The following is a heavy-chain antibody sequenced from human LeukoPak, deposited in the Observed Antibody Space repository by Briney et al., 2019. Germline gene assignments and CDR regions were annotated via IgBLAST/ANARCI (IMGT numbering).Heavy chain of an antibody. J-gene: IGHJ4*02. CDR1: GGSISTSNYY. Sequence: SETLSLTCTVSGGSISTSNYYWGWIRQPPGKGLEWIGNIFYSGSTYYSPSLKNRVTISVDTSKKQFSLKLSSVTAADTAVYYCARGGDYIWGTYRPFDYWGQGTLVTVSS. D-gene: IGHD3-16*02. V-gene: IGHV4-39*07. CDR2: IFYSGST. CDR3: ARGGDYIWGTYRPFDY.